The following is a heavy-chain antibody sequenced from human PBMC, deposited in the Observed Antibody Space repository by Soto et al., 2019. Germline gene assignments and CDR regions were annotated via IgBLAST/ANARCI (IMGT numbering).Heavy chain of an antibody. D-gene: IGHD3-3*01. CDR3: ARPYYDFWSGYLNWFDP. CDR2: IYYSGST. V-gene: IGHV4-39*01. CDR1: GGSISSRSYY. Sequence: SETMSLTCTVSGGSISSRSYYWGWISQPPGKGLEWIGSIYYSGSTYYNPSLKSRVTISVDTSKNQFSLKLSSVTAADTAVYYCARPYYDFWSGYLNWFDPSGQGTLVTVSS. J-gene: IGHJ5*02.